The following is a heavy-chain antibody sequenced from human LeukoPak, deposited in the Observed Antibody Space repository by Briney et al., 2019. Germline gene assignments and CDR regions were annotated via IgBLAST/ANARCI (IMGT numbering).Heavy chain of an antibody. J-gene: IGHJ4*02. Sequence: GGSPRLSCAASGFTFSSYAMSWVRQAPGKGLVWVSRIDNDGRGTSYADSVKGRFTISRDNAKNRLYLQMNSLRAEDTAVYYCASLNYGPDYWGQGTLVTVSS. V-gene: IGHV3-74*01. CDR3: ASLNYGPDY. CDR1: GFTFSSYA. D-gene: IGHD3-16*01. CDR2: IDNDGRGT.